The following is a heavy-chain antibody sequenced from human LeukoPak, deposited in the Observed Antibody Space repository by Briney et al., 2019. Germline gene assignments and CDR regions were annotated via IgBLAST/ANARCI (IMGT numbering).Heavy chain of an antibody. CDR2: ISGSGGST. V-gene: IGHV3-23*01. CDR3: AKVRDGRSTGGTYYYYMDV. CDR1: GFIFSSYA. J-gene: IGHJ6*03. Sequence: GGSLRLSCAASGFIFSSYAMSWVRQAPGKGLEWVSGISGSGGSTYYADSVKGRFTISRDNSKNTLYLQMNSLRVEDTAVFYCAKVRDGRSTGGTYYYYMDVWGEGTTVTVSS. D-gene: IGHD1-26*01.